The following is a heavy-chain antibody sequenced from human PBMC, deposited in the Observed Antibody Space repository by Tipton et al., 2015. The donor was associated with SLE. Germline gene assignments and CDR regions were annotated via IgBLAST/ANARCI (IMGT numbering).Heavy chain of an antibody. D-gene: IGHD3-10*01. J-gene: IGHJ3*02. Sequence: TLSLTCTISGGSISSYYWSWIRQPPGKGLEWIGYIYYSGSTNYNPSLKSRVTISVDTSKNQLSLKLSSVTAADTAVYYCARDPRGNAFDIWGQGTMVTVSS. CDR2: IYYSGST. V-gene: IGHV4-59*01. CDR3: ARDPRGNAFDI. CDR1: GGSISSYY.